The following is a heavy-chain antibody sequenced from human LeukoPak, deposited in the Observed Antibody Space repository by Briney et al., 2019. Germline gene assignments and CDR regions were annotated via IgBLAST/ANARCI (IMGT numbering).Heavy chain of an antibody. CDR2: IYYSGST. V-gene: IGHV4-59*01. D-gene: IGHD3-3*01. CDR3: ARDLGWELDY. CDR1: GGSISSYY. Sequence: SETLSLTCTVSGGSISSYYWSWIRQPPGKGLEWIGYIYYSGSTNYNPSLKSRVTISVDTSKNQFSLKLSSVTAADTAVYYCARDLGWELDYWGQGNLVTVSS. J-gene: IGHJ4*02.